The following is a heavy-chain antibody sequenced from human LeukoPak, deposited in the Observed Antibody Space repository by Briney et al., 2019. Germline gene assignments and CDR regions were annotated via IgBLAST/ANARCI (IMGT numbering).Heavy chain of an antibody. D-gene: IGHD3-16*01. Sequence: ASVKVSCKASGGTFSSYAISLVRQAPGQGLEWMGRIIPIFGTANYAQKFQGRVTITTDESTSTAYMELSSLRSEDTAVYYCARDWAYPGAFDIWGQGTMVTVSS. CDR2: IIPIFGTA. CDR1: GGTFSSYA. CDR3: ARDWAYPGAFDI. V-gene: IGHV1-69*05. J-gene: IGHJ3*02.